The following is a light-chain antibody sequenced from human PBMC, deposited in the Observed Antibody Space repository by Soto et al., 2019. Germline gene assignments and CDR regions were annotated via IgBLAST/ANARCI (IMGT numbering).Light chain of an antibody. V-gene: IGLV2-23*01. CDR3: CSYVPSSTHVV. CDR2: EGS. CDR1: SSDVGTNNV. Sequence: QSALTQPASVSGSPGQSITISCTETSSDVGTNNVVSWYQQFPGKAPKLMIFEGSRRPSGVSNRFSGSKSGNTASLTISGLQAEDEADYYCCSYVPSSTHVVFGGGTKVTVL. J-gene: IGLJ2*01.